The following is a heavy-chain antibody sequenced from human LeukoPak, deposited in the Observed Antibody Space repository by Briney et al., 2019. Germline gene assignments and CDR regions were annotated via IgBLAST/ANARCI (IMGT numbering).Heavy chain of an antibody. CDR1: GGSFSGYY. Sequence: SETLSLTCAVYGGSFSGYYWSWIRQPPGKGLEWIGEINHSGSTNYNPSLKSRVTISVDTSKNQFSLKLSSVTAADTAVYYCASRRGQYYDSSGLFHWGQGTLVTVSS. D-gene: IGHD3-22*01. J-gene: IGHJ4*02. V-gene: IGHV4-34*01. CDR3: ASRRGQYYDSSGLFH. CDR2: INHSGST.